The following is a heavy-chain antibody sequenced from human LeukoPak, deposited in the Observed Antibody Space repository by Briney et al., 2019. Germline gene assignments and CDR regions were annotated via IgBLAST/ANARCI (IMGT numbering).Heavy chain of an antibody. CDR2: IYTSGST. CDR1: GGSIGSGSYY. D-gene: IGHD6-19*01. J-gene: IGHJ6*03. Sequence: SQTLSLTCTVSGGSIGSGSYYWSWIRQPAGKGLEWIGRIYTSGSTNYNPSLKSRVTISVDTSKNQFSLKLSSVTAADTAVYYCARDQWSYYYYYYMDVWGKGTTVTVSS. V-gene: IGHV4-61*02. CDR3: ARDQWSYYYYYYMDV.